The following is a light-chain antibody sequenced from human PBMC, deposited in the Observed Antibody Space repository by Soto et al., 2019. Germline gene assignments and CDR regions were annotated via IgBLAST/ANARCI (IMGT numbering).Light chain of an antibody. J-gene: IGLJ2*01. CDR3: QSFDSRLSGRVV. CDR1: TSNIGASYD. CDR2: GN. Sequence: QSALTQPPSVSGTTGQRVTLSCTGSTSNIGASYDVHWYQQFPGTAPKLLMYGNNRPSGVPDRFSASRSDTSASLAISGLQAEDEADYYCQSFDSRLSGRVVLGGGTQLTVL. V-gene: IGLV1-40*01.